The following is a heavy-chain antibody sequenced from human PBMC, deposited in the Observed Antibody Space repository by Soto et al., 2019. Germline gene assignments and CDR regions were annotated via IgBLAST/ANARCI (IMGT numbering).Heavy chain of an antibody. CDR2: INHSGST. D-gene: IGHD6-19*01. CDR3: ARARIAVAGISSYNWFDP. CDR1: GGSFSGYY. Sequence: SETLSLTCAVYGGSFSGYYWSWIRQPPGKGLEWIGEINHSGSTNYNPSLKSRVTISVDTSKNQFSLKLSSVTAADTAVYYCARARIAVAGISSYNWFDPWGQGTLVTVSS. V-gene: IGHV4-34*01. J-gene: IGHJ5*02.